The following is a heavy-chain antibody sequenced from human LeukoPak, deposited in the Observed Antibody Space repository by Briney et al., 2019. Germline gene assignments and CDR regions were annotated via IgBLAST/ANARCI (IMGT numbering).Heavy chain of an antibody. Sequence: GRSLRLSCAASGFTFSSYAMHWVRQAPGKGLEWVAVISYDGSNKYYADSVKGRFTISRDNSKNTLYLQMNSLRAEDTAVYYCARGGYCSGGSCYSRYLFDYWDQGTLVTVSS. D-gene: IGHD2-15*01. J-gene: IGHJ4*02. V-gene: IGHV3-30-3*01. CDR2: ISYDGSNK. CDR1: GFTFSSYA. CDR3: ARGGYCSGGSCYSRYLFDY.